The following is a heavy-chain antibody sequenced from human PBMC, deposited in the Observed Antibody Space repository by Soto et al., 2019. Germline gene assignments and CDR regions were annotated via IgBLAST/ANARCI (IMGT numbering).Heavy chain of an antibody. CDR3: ARENSGYDYADY. V-gene: IGHV3-48*03. D-gene: IGHD5-12*01. CDR2: ISYSGTTI. J-gene: IGHJ4*02. Sequence: PGGSLRLSCAASGFTFSNYDMNWVRQAPGKGLEWVSYISYSGTTIYYADSVKGRFTISRDNAKNSLYLQMNSLRAEDTAVYYCARENSGYDYADYWGQGTLATVSS. CDR1: GFTFSNYD.